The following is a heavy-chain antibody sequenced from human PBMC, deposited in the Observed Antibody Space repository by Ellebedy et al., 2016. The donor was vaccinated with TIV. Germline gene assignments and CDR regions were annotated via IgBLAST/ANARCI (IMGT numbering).Heavy chain of an antibody. J-gene: IGHJ4*02. D-gene: IGHD2-2*01. CDR2: ISESGGST. CDR3: VPVPAATAPPDY. CDR1: GFTFSSYA. V-gene: IGHV3-23*01. Sequence: GGSLRLXXAASGFTFSSYAMHWVRQAPGKGLEWVSTISESGGSTYYTDSVKGRFTISRDSSRTTLYLQMNSLRADDTAIYYCVPVPAATAPPDYWGQGTLVTVSS.